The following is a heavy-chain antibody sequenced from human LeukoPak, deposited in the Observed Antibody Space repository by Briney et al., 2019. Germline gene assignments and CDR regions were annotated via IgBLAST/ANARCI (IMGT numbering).Heavy chain of an antibody. D-gene: IGHD6-19*01. V-gene: IGHV3-21*01. CDR2: ISSSSSYI. J-gene: IGHJ5*02. Sequence: GGSLRLSCAASGFTFSSYSMNWVRQAPGKGLEWVSSISSSSSYIYYADSVKGRFTISRDNAKNSLYLQMNSLRAEDTAVYYCARDPLSNIAVAGGWFDPWGQGTLVTVSS. CDR1: GFTFSSYS. CDR3: ARDPLSNIAVAGGWFDP.